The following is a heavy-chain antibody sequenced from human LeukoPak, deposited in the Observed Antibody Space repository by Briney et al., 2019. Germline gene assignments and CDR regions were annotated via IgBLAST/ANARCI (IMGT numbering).Heavy chain of an antibody. Sequence: GRSLRLSCAASGFTFSSYGMHWVRQAPGKGLEWVAVISYDGSNKYYADSVKGRFTISRDNSKNTLYLQMNSLRAEDTAVYYCAKDIRQWLVLGAFDIWGQGTMVTVSS. V-gene: IGHV3-30*18. CDR3: AKDIRQWLVLGAFDI. CDR1: GFTFSSYG. J-gene: IGHJ3*02. D-gene: IGHD6-19*01. CDR2: ISYDGSNK.